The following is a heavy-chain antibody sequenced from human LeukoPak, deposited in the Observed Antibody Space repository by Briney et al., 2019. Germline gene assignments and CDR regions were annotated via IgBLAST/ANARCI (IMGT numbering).Heavy chain of an antibody. V-gene: IGHV3-23*01. J-gene: IGHJ6*02. D-gene: IGHD1-26*01. CDR3: AKRGIAALRYGMDV. CDR1: GFTFSSYS. CDR2: ISGSGGSA. Sequence: PGGSLRLSCAASGFTFSSYSMSWVRQAPGKGLEWVSAISGSGGSAYYADSVKGRFTISRDNSKNTLYLQMNSLRAEDTAVYYCAKRGIAALRYGMDVWGQGTTVTVSS.